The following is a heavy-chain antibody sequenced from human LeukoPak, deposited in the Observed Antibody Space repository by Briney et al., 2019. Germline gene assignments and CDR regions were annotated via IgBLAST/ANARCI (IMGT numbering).Heavy chain of an antibody. CDR2: ISSSSSYI. J-gene: IGHJ4*02. V-gene: IGHV3-21*01. Sequence: PGGSLRLSCAASGFTFSSYSMNWVRQAPGKGLEWVSSISSSSSYIYYADSVKGRFTISRDNAKNSLYLQMNSLRAEDTAVYYCASRSYDSSGYYYGEFDYWGQGTLVTVSS. CDR3: ASRSYDSSGYYYGEFDY. D-gene: IGHD3-22*01. CDR1: GFTFSSYS.